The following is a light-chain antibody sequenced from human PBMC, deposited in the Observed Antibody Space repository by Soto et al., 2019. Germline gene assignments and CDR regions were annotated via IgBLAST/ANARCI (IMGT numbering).Light chain of an antibody. CDR1: SSEVGGYNY. CDR2: YVS. CDR3: SSYTPTNPPQIV. Sequence: QSVLTPPASVSGSPGQSITLSRTGNSSEVGGYNYVSWYPNHPGKAPKLMIFYVSNRPSGVSNPFSGSKSGNTASLTFSGLQPEDEVFYYCSSYTPTNPPQIVFGKGTRVTVL. J-gene: IGLJ1*01. V-gene: IGLV2-14*03.